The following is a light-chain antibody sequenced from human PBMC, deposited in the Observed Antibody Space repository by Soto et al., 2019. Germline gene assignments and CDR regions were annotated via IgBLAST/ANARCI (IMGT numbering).Light chain of an antibody. Sequence: QSALTQPASVSGSPGQSITISCTGTSNDVGGYNYVSWYQQHPGKAPKLMIYDVSNRPSGVSNRFSGSKSANTASLTISGLQTEDESDYYCSSYTGSSTYVFGTGTKVTV. J-gene: IGLJ1*01. CDR2: DVS. CDR1: SNDVGGYNY. CDR3: SSYTGSSTYV. V-gene: IGLV2-14*03.